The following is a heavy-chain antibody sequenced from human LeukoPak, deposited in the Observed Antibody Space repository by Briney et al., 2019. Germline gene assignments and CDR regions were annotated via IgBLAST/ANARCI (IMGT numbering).Heavy chain of an antibody. D-gene: IGHD3-3*01. CDR2: IYTSGST. J-gene: IGHJ3*02. Sequence: SQTLSLTCTVSGGSISSGSYYWSWIRQPAGKGLEWIGRIYTSGSTNYNPPLKSRVTISVDTSKNQFSLKLSSVTAADTAVYYCARDAGWSGSDAFDIWGQGTMVTVSS. V-gene: IGHV4-61*02. CDR1: GGSISSGSYY. CDR3: ARDAGWSGSDAFDI.